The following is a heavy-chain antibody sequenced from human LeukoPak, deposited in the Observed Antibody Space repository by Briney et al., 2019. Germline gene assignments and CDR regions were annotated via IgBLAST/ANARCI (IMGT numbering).Heavy chain of an antibody. CDR1: GFTVSSNY. CDR2: IYSGGST. D-gene: IGHD2-8*01. Sequence: GGSLRLSCAASGFTVSSNYMSWVRQAPGKGLEWVSVIYSGGSTYYADSVKGRFTISRDNSQNTLYLQMNSLRAEDTAVYYCARNALWYYYGMDVWGQGTTVTVSS. J-gene: IGHJ6*02. V-gene: IGHV3-53*01. CDR3: ARNALWYYYGMDV.